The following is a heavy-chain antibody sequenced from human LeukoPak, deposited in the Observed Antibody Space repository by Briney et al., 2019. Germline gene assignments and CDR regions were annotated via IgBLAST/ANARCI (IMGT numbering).Heavy chain of an antibody. CDR1: GFTFSSYW. CDR3: ARDPAGLRYFDWSHYFDY. D-gene: IGHD3-9*01. J-gene: IGHJ4*02. CDR2: IKQDGSEK. V-gene: IGHV3-7*01. Sequence: AGGSLRLSCAASGFTFSSYWMSWVRQAPGKGLEWVANIKQDGSEKYYVDSVKGRFTISRDNAKNSLYLQMNSLRAEDTAVYYCARDPAGLRYFDWSHYFDYWGQGTLDTVSS.